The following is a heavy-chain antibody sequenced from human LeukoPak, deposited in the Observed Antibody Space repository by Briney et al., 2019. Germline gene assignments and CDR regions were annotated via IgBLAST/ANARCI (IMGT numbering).Heavy chain of an antibody. D-gene: IGHD2-21*02. CDR1: GGSISSGGYN. J-gene: IGHJ6*02. Sequence: SQTLSLTCTVSGGSISSGGYNWSWIRQHPGKGLEWIGCIYYSGGTYYNPSLRSRVTMSVDTSKNQFSLDLSSVTAADTAVYYCARDCGGGCYPRYYYGMDVWGQGTTVTVSS. V-gene: IGHV4-31*03. CDR3: ARDCGGGCYPRYYYGMDV. CDR2: IYYSGGT.